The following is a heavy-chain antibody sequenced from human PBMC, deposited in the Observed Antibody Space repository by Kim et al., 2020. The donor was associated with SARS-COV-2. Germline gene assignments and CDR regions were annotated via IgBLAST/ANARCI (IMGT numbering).Heavy chain of an antibody. J-gene: IGHJ6*02. CDR3: ARDFLFRDYYFYAMYV. CDR2: INSDGNRV. V-gene: IGHV3-74*01. D-gene: IGHD3-3*01. Sequence: GGSLRLSCAASGFTISNSWMHWVRQVPGKGLEWVSGINSDGNRVSYAESVKGRFTISRDNAKNTLFLQMNSLRAEDTALYYCARDFLFRDYYFYAMYVWGQGTTVTVSS. CDR1: GFTISNSW.